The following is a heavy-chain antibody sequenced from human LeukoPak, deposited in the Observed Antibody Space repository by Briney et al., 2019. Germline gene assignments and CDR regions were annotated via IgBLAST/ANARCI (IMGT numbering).Heavy chain of an antibody. Sequence: ASVKVSCKASGYTFTRYYMHWVRQAPGQGLEWMGVINPSVDRTSYAQKFQGRVTMIRDTSTSTVYMELSSLRSEDTAVYYCARDYWVTTVYYYYGMDVWGQGTTVTVSS. V-gene: IGHV1-46*01. CDR2: INPSVDRT. CDR3: ARDYWVTTVYYYYGMDV. J-gene: IGHJ6*02. CDR1: GYTFTRYY. D-gene: IGHD4-17*01.